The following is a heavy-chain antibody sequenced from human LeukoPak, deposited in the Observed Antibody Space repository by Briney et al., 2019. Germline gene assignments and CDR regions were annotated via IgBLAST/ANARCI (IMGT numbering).Heavy chain of an antibody. CDR3: ARAAYCGGDCYYYFDY. D-gene: IGHD2-21*02. CDR1: GGSISSYY. J-gene: IGHJ4*02. V-gene: IGHV4-59*01. Sequence: SETLSLTCTVSGGSISSYYWLWIRQPPGKGLEWIGYLYYSGNTYYNPSLKSRVTMSVDTSKNQFSLKLSSVTAADTAVYFCARAAYCGGDCYYYFDYWGQGTLVTVSS. CDR2: LYYSGNT.